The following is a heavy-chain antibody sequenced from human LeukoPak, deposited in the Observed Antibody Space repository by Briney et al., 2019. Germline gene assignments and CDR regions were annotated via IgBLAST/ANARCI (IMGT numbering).Heavy chain of an antibody. Sequence: ASVKVSCKASGYTFTGYYMHWVRQAAGQGLEWMGWINPNSGRTNYAQKFQGRVTMTRDTSISTDYMELSRLRSDDTAVYYCARDLEVFGLNPKETYGSDPWFDPWGQGTLVTVSS. D-gene: IGHD3-10*01. CDR2: INPNSGRT. CDR3: ARDLEVFGLNPKETYGSDPWFDP. V-gene: IGHV1-2*02. J-gene: IGHJ5*02. CDR1: GYTFTGYY.